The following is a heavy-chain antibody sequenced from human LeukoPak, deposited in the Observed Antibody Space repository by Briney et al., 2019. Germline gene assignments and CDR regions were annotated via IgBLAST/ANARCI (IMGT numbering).Heavy chain of an antibody. J-gene: IGHJ3*02. Sequence: SETLSLTCTVSGGSVSSYYWSWIRQPAGKGLKWIGRIYTSGSTNYNPSLKSRVTMSVDTSKNQFSLKLSSVTAADTAVYYCARDGYYDILTGPSIWGQGTMVTVSS. V-gene: IGHV4-4*07. CDR3: ARDGYYDILTGPSI. D-gene: IGHD3-9*01. CDR2: IYTSGST. CDR1: GGSVSSYY.